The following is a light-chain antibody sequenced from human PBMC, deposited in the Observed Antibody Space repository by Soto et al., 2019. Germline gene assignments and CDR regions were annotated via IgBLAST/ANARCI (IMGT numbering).Light chain of an antibody. V-gene: IGKV3-15*01. CDR1: QTVHDN. CDR3: QQYNDWPRT. Sequence: EIVMTQSPAILSVSPGERASLSCRASQTVHDNLAWYQQKPGQVPRLLIYAASTRATGLPARFSGSGFGTEFTPTISSLQSEDFAVYYCQQYNDWPRTFGQGTKVDIK. CDR2: AAS. J-gene: IGKJ1*01.